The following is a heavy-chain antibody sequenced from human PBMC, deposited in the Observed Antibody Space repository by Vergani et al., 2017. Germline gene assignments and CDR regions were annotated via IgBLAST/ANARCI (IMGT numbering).Heavy chain of an antibody. V-gene: IGHV3-11*01. J-gene: IGHJ6*02. CDR1: GFKFSDHY. D-gene: IGHD1-1*01. CDR2: ISPGASTV. Sequence: LEESGGGSVKPGGSLRLSCAASGFKFSDHYMSWIRQAPGKGLEWVSHISPGASTVSYTDSVTGRFTVSRDNDNNSLTLDMTTLRVEDTAVYYYAKNPGISTTRHYYAMDVWCQGTTVTVSS. CDR3: AKNPGISTTRHYYAMDV.